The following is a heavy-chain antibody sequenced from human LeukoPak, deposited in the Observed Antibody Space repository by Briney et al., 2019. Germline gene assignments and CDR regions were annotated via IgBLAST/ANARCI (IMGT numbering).Heavy chain of an antibody. CDR3: AREGISSYGDYYFDY. V-gene: IGHV3-53*01. J-gene: IGHJ4*02. D-gene: IGHD4-17*01. CDR1: GFTVSSNY. Sequence: GGSLRLSCAASGFTVSSNYMSWVRQAPGKGLEWVSVIYSGGSTYYADSVKGRFTISRDNSKSTLYLQMNSLRAEDTAVYYCAREGISSYGDYYFDYWGQGTLVTVSS. CDR2: IYSGGST.